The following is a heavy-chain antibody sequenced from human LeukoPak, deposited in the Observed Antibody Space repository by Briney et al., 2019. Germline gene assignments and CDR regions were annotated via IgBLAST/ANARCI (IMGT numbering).Heavy chain of an antibody. Sequence: ASVTVSFKASGGTFSSYAISWVRQAPGQGLEWMGRIIPILGIANYAQKFQGRVTITADKSTSTAYMELSSLRSEDTAVYYCARDNTLRYSSGWYTGYFQHWGQGTLVTVSS. CDR1: GGTFSSYA. CDR2: IIPILGIA. V-gene: IGHV1-69*04. D-gene: IGHD6-19*01. J-gene: IGHJ1*01. CDR3: ARDNTLRYSSGWYTGYFQH.